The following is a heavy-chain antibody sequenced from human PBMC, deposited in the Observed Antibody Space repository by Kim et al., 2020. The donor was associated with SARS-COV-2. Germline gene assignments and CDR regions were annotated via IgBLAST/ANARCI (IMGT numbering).Heavy chain of an antibody. Sequence: GGSLRLSCAASGFTFSSYAMHWVRQAPGKGLEWVAVISYDGSNKYYADSVKGRFTISRDNSKNTLYLQMNSLRAEDTAVYYCARDGIQLWSSDLLDYWGQGTLVTVSS. CDR1: GFTFSSYA. V-gene: IGHV3-30-3*01. CDR2: ISYDGSNK. CDR3: ARDGIQLWSSDLLDY. J-gene: IGHJ4*02. D-gene: IGHD5-18*01.